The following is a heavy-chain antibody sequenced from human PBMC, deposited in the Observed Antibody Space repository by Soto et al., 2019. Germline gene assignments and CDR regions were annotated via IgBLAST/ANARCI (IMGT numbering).Heavy chain of an antibody. Sequence: PSETLSLTCAVYGGSFSGYYWSWLRQPPGKGLEWIGEINHSGSTNYNPSLKSRVTISVDTSKNQFSLKLSSVTAADTAVYYCASTPGSRNIHQRSIAVAGTNDYWGQGTLVTVSS. V-gene: IGHV4-34*01. CDR1: GGSFSGYY. D-gene: IGHD6-19*01. CDR3: ASTPGSRNIHQRSIAVAGTNDY. CDR2: INHSGST. J-gene: IGHJ4*02.